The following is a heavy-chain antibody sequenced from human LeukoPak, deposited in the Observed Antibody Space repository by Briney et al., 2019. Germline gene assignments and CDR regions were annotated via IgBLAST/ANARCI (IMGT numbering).Heavy chain of an antibody. J-gene: IGHJ4*02. CDR2: INPNSGGT. Sequence: GASVKVSCKASGYTSTGYYMHWVRQAPGQGLEWMGWINPNSGGTNYAQKFQGRVTMTRDTSISTAYMELSRLRSDDTAVYYCARDPQWLVHYFDYWGQGTLVTVSS. CDR1: GYTSTGYY. D-gene: IGHD6-19*01. V-gene: IGHV1-2*02. CDR3: ARDPQWLVHYFDY.